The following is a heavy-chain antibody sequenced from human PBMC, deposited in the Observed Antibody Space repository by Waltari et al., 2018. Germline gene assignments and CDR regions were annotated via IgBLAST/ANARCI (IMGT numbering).Heavy chain of an antibody. Sequence: EVQLVESGGVLVHPGGSLRLSCAASGFTFSNFWMHWVRQAPGTGLVWVSRSDSGGSDTSYAGSVKGRFTISRDNTKNTLYLQMNSLRGEDTGVYYCARDLYDTGSGDYPGRDFWGQGTLVTVAS. D-gene: IGHD1-26*01. CDR1: GFTFSNFW. V-gene: IGHV3-74*01. CDR2: SDSGGSDT. CDR3: ARDLYDTGSGDYPGRDF. J-gene: IGHJ4*02.